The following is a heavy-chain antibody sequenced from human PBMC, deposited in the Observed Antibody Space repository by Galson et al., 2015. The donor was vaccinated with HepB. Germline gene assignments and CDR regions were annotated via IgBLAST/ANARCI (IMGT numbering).Heavy chain of an antibody. CDR3: ARNTVGATRAFDY. J-gene: IGHJ4*02. Sequence: PALVKPTQTLTLTCTFSGFSLSSSGMCVSWFRQPPGKALEWLAVIDWDDGKYYNTSLKTRLTISKDTSKMQVVLTMTNMDPVDTATYYCARNTVGATRAFDYWGQGTLVTVSS. CDR1: GFSLSSSGMC. V-gene: IGHV2-70*01. CDR2: IDWDDGK. D-gene: IGHD1-26*01.